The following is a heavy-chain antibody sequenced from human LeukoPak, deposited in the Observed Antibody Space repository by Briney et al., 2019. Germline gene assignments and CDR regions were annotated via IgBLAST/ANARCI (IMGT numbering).Heavy chain of an antibody. V-gene: IGHV4-4*02. CDR1: GGSISSSNW. D-gene: IGHD3-3*01. CDR3: ARAVSDFWSGSLDLDY. J-gene: IGHJ4*02. CDR2: IYHSGST. Sequence: SGTLSLTCAVYGGSISSSNWWSWVRQPPGKGLEWIGEIYHSGSTNYNPSLKSRVTISVDKSKNQFSLKLSSVTAADTAVYYCARAVSDFWSGSLDLDYWGQGTLVTVSS.